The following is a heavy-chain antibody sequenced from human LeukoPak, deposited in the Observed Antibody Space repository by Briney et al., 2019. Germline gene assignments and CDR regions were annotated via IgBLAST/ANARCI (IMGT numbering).Heavy chain of an antibody. CDR1: GGTFSSYA. J-gene: IGHJ5*02. CDR2: IIPIFGTA. D-gene: IGHD3-3*01. Sequence: GASVKVSCKASGGTFSSYAISWVRQAPGQGLEWMGGIIPIFGTANYAQKFQGRVTITTDESTSTAYMELSSLRSEDTAVYYCAGYHRDYDFWSGGINWFDPWGQGTLVTVSS. V-gene: IGHV1-69*05. CDR3: AGYHRDYDFWSGGINWFDP.